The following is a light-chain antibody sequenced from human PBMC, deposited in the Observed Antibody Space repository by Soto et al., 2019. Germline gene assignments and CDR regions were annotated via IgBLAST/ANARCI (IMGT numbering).Light chain of an antibody. V-gene: IGKV3-20*01. CDR2: DAS. Sequence: EIVLTQSPGTLSLSPVERATLSCRASQSVRSDLVWYQQKPGQAPRLLIYDASNRATGIPARFSGSGSGTDFTLTISRLEPEDSAMYYCQQYGSTLPFTFGQGTKVDIK. J-gene: IGKJ2*01. CDR3: QQYGSTLPFT. CDR1: QSVRSD.